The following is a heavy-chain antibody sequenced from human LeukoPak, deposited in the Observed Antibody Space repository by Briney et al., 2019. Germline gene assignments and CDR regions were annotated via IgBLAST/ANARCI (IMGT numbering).Heavy chain of an antibody. V-gene: IGHV4-4*07. CDR1: GGSTINYY. CDR3: ARLKFYDSTGYNQGYYMDV. J-gene: IGHJ6*03. Sequence: NPAETLSLTCTASGGSTINYYWSWIRQSAGKGLEWVGRIYITGTTDYNPSLKSRLTMSIDTSKNQFSLNLRSVTAADTAVYYCARLKFYDSTGYNQGYYMDVWGKGLTVTVSS. CDR2: IYITGTT. D-gene: IGHD3-22*01.